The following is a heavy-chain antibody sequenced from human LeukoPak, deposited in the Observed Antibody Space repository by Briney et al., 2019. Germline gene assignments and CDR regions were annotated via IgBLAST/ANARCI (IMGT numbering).Heavy chain of an antibody. V-gene: IGHV4-39*01. D-gene: IGHD2-21*02. CDR1: GGSISSSSYY. CDR3: ARLVGGDRALDY. CDR2: IYYSGST. Sequence: PSETLSLTCTASGGSISSSSYYWGWIRQPPGKGLEWIGSIYYSGSTYYNPSLKSRVTISVDTSKNQFSLKLSSVTAADTAVYYCARLVGGDRALDYWGQGTLVTVSS. J-gene: IGHJ4*02.